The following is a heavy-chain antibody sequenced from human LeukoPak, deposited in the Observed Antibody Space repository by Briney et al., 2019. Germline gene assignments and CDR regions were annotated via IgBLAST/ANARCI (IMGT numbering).Heavy chain of an antibody. CDR3: VRSSGYYYVGYFDY. J-gene: IGHJ4*02. Sequence: PSETLSLTCAVSGYSNSSGYYWGWIRQPPGKGLEWIGSIYHSGSTYYNPSLKSRVTISVDTSKNQFSLKLSSVTAADTAVYYCVRSSGYYYVGYFDYWGQGTLVTVSS. D-gene: IGHD3-22*01. CDR1: GYSNSSGYY. V-gene: IGHV4-38-2*01. CDR2: IYHSGST.